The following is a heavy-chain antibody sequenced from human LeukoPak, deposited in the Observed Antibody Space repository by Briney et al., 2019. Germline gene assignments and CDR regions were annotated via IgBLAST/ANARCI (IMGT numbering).Heavy chain of an antibody. D-gene: IGHD3-3*01. CDR3: AREGGFYRPLDY. CDR1: GGSFINTNW. CDR2: SRNDGRT. J-gene: IGHJ4*02. Sequence: ETLSLTCGVSGGSFINTNWWTWVRPPPGKGLEWIGESRNDGRTKYNPSLERPLTMSMDVSENQVSLKLTSVTAADTAVYYCAREGGFYRPLDYSGQGTLXTVSS. V-gene: IGHV4/OR15-8*02.